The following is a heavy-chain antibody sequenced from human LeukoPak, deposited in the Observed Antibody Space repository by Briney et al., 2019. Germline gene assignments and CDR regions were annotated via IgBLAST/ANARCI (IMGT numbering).Heavy chain of an antibody. D-gene: IGHD3-22*01. CDR2: INHSGST. Sequence: SETLSLTCAVYGGSFSRYSWSWIRQPPGKGLEWIGEINHSGSTNYNPSLKSRVTISVDTSKNQLSLKLSSVTAADTAVYYCPGGRYYNSSGWAFDIWGKGTMVTSLQ. V-gene: IGHV4-34*01. J-gene: IGHJ3*02. CDR3: PGGRYYNSSGWAFDI. CDR1: GGSFSRYS.